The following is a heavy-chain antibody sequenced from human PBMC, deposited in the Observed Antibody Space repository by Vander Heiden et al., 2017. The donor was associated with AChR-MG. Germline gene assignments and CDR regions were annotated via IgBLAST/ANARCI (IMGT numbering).Heavy chain of an antibody. D-gene: IGHD4-17*01. V-gene: IGHV1-69*01. Sequence: VQLMQSGAEVKKPGSSVKSACKASGVTFSSYAISWVRQAPGQGLEWMGGIIPIFGTANDAQKFQGRVRITANESTSTAYMELSRLRSEDTAVYYCARCDSGRGFCGHWGQGTLVTVSS. J-gene: IGHJ4*02. CDR1: GVTFSSYA. CDR2: IIPIFGTA. CDR3: ARCDSGRGFCGH.